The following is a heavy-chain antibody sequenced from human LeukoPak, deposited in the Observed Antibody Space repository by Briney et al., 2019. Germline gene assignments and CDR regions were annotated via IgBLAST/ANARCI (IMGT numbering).Heavy chain of an antibody. D-gene: IGHD3-3*01. CDR2: IYYSGST. CDR1: GGSISSSSYY. J-gene: IGHJ4*02. V-gene: IGHV4-39*01. Sequence: SETLSLTCTVSGGSISSSSYYWGWIRQPPGKGLEWIGSIYYSGSTYYNPSLKSRVTISVDTSKNQFSLKLSSVTAADTAVYYCARLPITIFGVVIISYFDYWGQGTLVTVSS. CDR3: ARLPITIFGVVIISYFDY.